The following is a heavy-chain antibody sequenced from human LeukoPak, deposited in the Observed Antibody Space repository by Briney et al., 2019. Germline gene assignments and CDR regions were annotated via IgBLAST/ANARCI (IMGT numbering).Heavy chain of an antibody. V-gene: IGHV3-74*01. J-gene: IGHJ3*01. D-gene: IGHD1-26*01. CDR3: AKEPRWELLHSFDV. CDR1: GFTFSSYW. Sequence: GGSLRLSCAASGFTFSSYWMHWVRQAPGKGLVWVSRINTDGSSTSYADSVKGRFTTSRDNSKNTLFLQMNSLRAEDTAVYYCAKEPRWELLHSFDVWGQGTMVTVSS. CDR2: INTDGSST.